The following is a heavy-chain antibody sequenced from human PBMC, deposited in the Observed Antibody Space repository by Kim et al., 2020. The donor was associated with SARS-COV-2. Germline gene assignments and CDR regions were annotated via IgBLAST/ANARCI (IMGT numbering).Heavy chain of an antibody. D-gene: IGHD1-1*01. V-gene: IGHV3-30-3*01. Sequence: GGSLRLSCAASGFTFSSYAMHWVRQAPGKGLEWVAVISYDGSNKYYADSVKGRFTISRDNSKNTLYLQMNSLRAEDTAVYYCARDRSTTGTTYYFDYWGQGTLVTVSS. J-gene: IGHJ4*02. CDR1: GFTFSSYA. CDR3: ARDRSTTGTTYYFDY. CDR2: ISYDGSNK.